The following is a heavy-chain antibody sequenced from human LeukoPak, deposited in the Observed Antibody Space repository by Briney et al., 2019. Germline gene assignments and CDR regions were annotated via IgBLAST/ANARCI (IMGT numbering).Heavy chain of an antibody. CDR2: ISSSSSTI. CDR3: ARDLAWGAFDY. J-gene: IGHJ4*02. Sequence: GGSLRLSCAASGFTFSSFGMNWVRQAPGKGLEWVSYISSSSSTIYHADSVKGRFTISRDNAKKSMYLQMNSLRAEDTAVYHCARDLAWGAFDYWGQGTLVTVSS. V-gene: IGHV3-48*01. D-gene: IGHD7-27*01. CDR1: GFTFSSFG.